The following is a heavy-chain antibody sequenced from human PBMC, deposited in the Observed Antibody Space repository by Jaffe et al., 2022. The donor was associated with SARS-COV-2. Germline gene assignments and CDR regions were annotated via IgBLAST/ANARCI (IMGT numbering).Heavy chain of an antibody. CDR2: ISYDGSNK. CDR3: AREHGQQWLVTYDY. J-gene: IGHJ4*02. Sequence: QVQLVESGGGVVQPGRSLRLSCAASGFTFSSYAMHWVRQAPGKGLEWVAVISYDGSNKYYADSVKGRFTISRDNSKNTLYLQMNSLRAEDTAVYYCAREHGQQWLVTYDYWGQGTLVTVSS. CDR1: GFTFSSYA. V-gene: IGHV3-30-3*01. D-gene: IGHD6-19*01.